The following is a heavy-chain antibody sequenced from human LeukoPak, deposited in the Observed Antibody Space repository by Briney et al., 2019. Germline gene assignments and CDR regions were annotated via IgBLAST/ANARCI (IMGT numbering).Heavy chain of an antibody. Sequence: PSETLSLTCTVSGGSISGYYWSWIRQPPGKGLEWIGYIYTSGSTNYNPSLKSRVTISVDTSKNQFSLKLSSVTAADTAVYYCARGGGLYYYYYYYMDVWGKGTTVTVSS. CDR2: IYTSGST. CDR1: GGSISGYY. J-gene: IGHJ6*03. CDR3: ARGGGLYYYYYYYMDV. D-gene: IGHD2-15*01. V-gene: IGHV4-4*09.